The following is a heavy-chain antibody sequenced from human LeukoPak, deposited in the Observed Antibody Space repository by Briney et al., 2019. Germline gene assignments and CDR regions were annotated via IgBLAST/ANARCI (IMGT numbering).Heavy chain of an antibody. D-gene: IGHD1/OR15-1a*01. CDR2: IFPGDSDT. J-gene: IGHJ4*01. Sequence: GESLKISCKGSGHSFTTHWIGWVRQMPGKGLESMGIIFPGDSDTIYSPSFQGQVTISADKSISTAYLQWSSLRASDTAMYYCATSESQTKFEYWGQGTPVTVSS. CDR1: GHSFTTHW. CDR3: ATSESQTKFEY. V-gene: IGHV5-51*01.